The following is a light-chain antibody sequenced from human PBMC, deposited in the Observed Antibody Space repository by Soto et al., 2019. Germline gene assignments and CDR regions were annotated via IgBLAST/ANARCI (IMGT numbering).Light chain of an antibody. CDR1: QSVSSY. V-gene: IGKV3-11*01. CDR2: DAS. J-gene: IGKJ5*01. CDR3: QQRSNWPSIT. Sequence: VVLTQSPATLSFSPCEIATLSCSSSQSVSSYLAWYQQKPGQAPRLLIYDASNRATGIPARFSGSGSGTDFTLTISSLEPEDFAVYYCQQRSNWPSITFGQGTRLEIK.